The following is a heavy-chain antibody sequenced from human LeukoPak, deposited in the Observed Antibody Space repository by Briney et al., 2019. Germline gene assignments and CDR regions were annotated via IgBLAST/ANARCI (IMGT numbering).Heavy chain of an antibody. D-gene: IGHD5-18*01. CDR3: ARSGYRYGYPAFDY. CDR1: GGSISSYY. V-gene: IGHV4-59*01. J-gene: IGHJ4*02. Sequence: SETLSLTCTVSGGSISSYYWSWIRQPPGKGLEWIGYIYYSGSTIYNPSLKSRVTISIDTSKNQFSLKLSSVTAADTAVYYWARSGYRYGYPAFDYWGEGTLVTVSS. CDR2: IYYSGST.